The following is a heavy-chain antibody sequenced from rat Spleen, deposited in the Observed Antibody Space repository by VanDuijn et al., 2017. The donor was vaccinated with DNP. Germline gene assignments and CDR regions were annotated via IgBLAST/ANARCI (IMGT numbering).Heavy chain of an antibody. Sequence: QVQLRQSGAEPAKPGSSVKISCKASGYTFTTYYMTWIKQTTGQGLEYIGYINTGSGGTNFNEKFKGKATLTVDISSSTAFMQLSSLTPDDSAVYYCARRRLPYWYFDFWGPGTMVTLSS. D-gene: IGHD1-4*01. J-gene: IGHJ1*01. CDR2: INTGSGGT. CDR1: GYTFTTYY. V-gene: IGHV1-43*01. CDR3: ARRRLPYWYFDF.